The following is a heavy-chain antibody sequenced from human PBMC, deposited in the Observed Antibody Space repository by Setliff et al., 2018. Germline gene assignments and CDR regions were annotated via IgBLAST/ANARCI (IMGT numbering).Heavy chain of an antibody. V-gene: IGHV4-61*09. CDR2: FHTGGST. CDR3: ARGYFDYTWFDP. CDR1: GDSISSGSYY. J-gene: IGHJ5*02. D-gene: IGHD3-9*01. Sequence: PSATLSLTCTVSGDSISSGSYYWTWIRQPAGKGLEWIGHFHTGGSTNYNRSLRSRVSISIDTSKNQFSLKLSSVSAADTAVYYCARGYFDYTWFDPWGQGTLVTVSS.